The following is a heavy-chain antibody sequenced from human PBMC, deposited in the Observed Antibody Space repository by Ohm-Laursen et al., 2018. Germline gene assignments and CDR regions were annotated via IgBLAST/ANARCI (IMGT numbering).Heavy chain of an antibody. CDR3: ARVGTIAAAGTLDY. CDR1: GFSFSTYS. CDR2: VSGSGYTK. J-gene: IGHJ4*02. Sequence: SLRLSCTASGFSFSTYSMNWVRQAPGKGLEWVSHVSGSGYTKYYGDSVKGRFTISRDNAQTSLYLQMNSLRAEDTAVYYCARVGTIAAAGTLDYWGQGTLVTVSS. V-gene: IGHV3-48*04. D-gene: IGHD6-13*01.